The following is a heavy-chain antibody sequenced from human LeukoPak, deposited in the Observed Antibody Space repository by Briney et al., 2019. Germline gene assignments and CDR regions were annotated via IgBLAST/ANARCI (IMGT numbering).Heavy chain of an antibody. D-gene: IGHD2-15*01. CDR2: IYPGDSDT. CDR1: GYSFTSYW. J-gene: IGHJ4*02. CDR3: ARHETDCSGGSCYLYYFDY. V-gene: IGHV5-51*01. Sequence: GESLKISCKGSGYSFTSYWIGWVRQMPGKGLEWMGIIYPGDSDTRYSPSFQGQVTISADKSISTAYLQWSSLKAWDTAIYYCARHETDCSGGSCYLYYFDYWGQGTLVTVSS.